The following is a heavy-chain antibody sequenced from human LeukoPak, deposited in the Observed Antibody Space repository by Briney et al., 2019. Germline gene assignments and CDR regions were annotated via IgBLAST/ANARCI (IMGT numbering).Heavy chain of an antibody. Sequence: ASVKVSCKTSGFTFKDYYIHWVRQAPGQELEWMGWLNPYSGGTNYAQKFQGRVTLTRDTSITTAYMDLSSLTSDDTALYYCARALTRYSTAWYGYWGQGTLVTVSS. CDR3: ARALTRYSTAWYGY. V-gene: IGHV1-2*02. J-gene: IGHJ4*02. D-gene: IGHD6-19*01. CDR2: LNPYSGGT. CDR1: GFTFKDYY.